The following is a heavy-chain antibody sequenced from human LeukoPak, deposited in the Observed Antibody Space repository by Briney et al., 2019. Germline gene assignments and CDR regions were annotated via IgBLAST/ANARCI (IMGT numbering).Heavy chain of an antibody. CDR2: IYYSGST. J-gene: IGHJ5*02. Sequence: SQTLSLTCTVSGGSISSGDYYWSWIRQPPGKGLEWIGYIYYSGSTYYNPSLKSRVTISVDTSKNQFSLKLSSVTAAGTAVYYCASGRGYSSSSRRFDPWGQGTLVTVSS. CDR3: ASGRGYSSSSRRFDP. D-gene: IGHD6-6*01. V-gene: IGHV4-30-4*08. CDR1: GGSISSGDYY.